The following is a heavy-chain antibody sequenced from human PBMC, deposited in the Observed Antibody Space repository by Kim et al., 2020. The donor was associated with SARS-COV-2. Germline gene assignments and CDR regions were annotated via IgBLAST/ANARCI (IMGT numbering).Heavy chain of an antibody. J-gene: IGHJ6*03. Sequence: SETLSLTCTVSGGSISSYYWSWIRQPPGKGLEWIGYIYYSGSTNYNPSLKSRVTISVDTSKNQFSLKLSSVTAADTAVYYCARVGILHPTPFYYYYMDVWGKGTTVTVSS. CDR3: ARVGILHPTPFYYYYMDV. D-gene: IGHD7-27*01. CDR1: GGSISSYY. V-gene: IGHV4-59*01. CDR2: IYYSGST.